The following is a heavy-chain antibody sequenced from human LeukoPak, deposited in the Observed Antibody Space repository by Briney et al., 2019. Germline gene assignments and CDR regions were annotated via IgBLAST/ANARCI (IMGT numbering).Heavy chain of an antibody. D-gene: IGHD1-14*01. CDR1: GFTFSNYE. Sequence: GGSLTLSCAASGFTFSNYEVNWVRQAPAKGLEWVSYISGSGSGKYYSDSVKGRFTISRDNAKNSLYLQMNSLRAEDTATYYCARDRRLHNWGQGTLVTVSS. V-gene: IGHV3-48*03. CDR2: ISGSGSGK. J-gene: IGHJ4*02. CDR3: ARDRRLHN.